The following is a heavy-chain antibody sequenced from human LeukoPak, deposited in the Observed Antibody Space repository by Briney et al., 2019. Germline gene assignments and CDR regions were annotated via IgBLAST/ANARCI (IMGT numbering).Heavy chain of an antibody. CDR3: ARPFTAGRSSGYYYKLHYFDY. J-gene: IGHJ4*02. V-gene: IGHV4-34*01. CDR2: INHSGST. CDR1: GGSFSGYY. D-gene: IGHD3-22*01. Sequence: PSETLSLTCAVYGGSFSGYYWSWIRQPPGKGLEWIGEINHSGSTNYNPSLKSRVTISVDTSKNQFSLKLSSVTAADTAVYYCARPFTAGRSSGYYYKLHYFDYWGQGTLVTVSS.